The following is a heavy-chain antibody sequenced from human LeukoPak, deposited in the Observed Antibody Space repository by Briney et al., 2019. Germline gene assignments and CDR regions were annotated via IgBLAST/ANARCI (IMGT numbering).Heavy chain of an antibody. Sequence: WGSLRLSCAASGFTFSSYSMNWVRQAPGKGLEWVSSISSSSYIYYADSVKGRFTISRDNAKNSLYLQMNSLRAEDTAVYYCARAYYGSGSYYQQRFDYWGQGTLVTVSS. CDR3: ARAYYGSGSYYQQRFDY. V-gene: IGHV3-21*01. D-gene: IGHD3-10*01. J-gene: IGHJ4*02. CDR2: ISSSSYI. CDR1: GFTFSSYS.